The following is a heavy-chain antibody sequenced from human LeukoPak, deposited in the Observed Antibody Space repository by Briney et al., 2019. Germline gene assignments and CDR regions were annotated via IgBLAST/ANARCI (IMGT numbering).Heavy chain of an antibody. V-gene: IGHV3-21*01. J-gene: IGHJ4*02. D-gene: IGHD3-22*01. CDR3: AREGYYYDSSGYSPFDY. CDR2: ISSSSSYI. CDR1: GFTFSSYS. Sequence: PGGSLRLSCAASGFTFSSYSMNWVRQAPGKGLEGVSSISSSSSYIYYADSVKGRFTISRDNAKNSLYLQMNSLRAEDTAVYYCAREGYYYDSSGYSPFDYWGQGTLVTASS.